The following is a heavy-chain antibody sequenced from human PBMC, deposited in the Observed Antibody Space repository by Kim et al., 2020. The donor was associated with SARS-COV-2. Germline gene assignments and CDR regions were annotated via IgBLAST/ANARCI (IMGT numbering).Heavy chain of an antibody. CDR1: GFTFSSYS. CDR3: ARRVEVRGVRGYYGMDV. CDR2: ISSSSSYI. D-gene: IGHD3-10*01. J-gene: IGHJ6*02. V-gene: IGHV3-21*01. Sequence: GGSLRLSCAASGFTFSSYSMNWVRQAPGKGLEWVSSISSSSSYIYYADSVKGRFTISRDNAKNSLYLQMNSLRAEDTAVYYCARRVEVRGVRGYYGMDVWGQGTTVTVSS.